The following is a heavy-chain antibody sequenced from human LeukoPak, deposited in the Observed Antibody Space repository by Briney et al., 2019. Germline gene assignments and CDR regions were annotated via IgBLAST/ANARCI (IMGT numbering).Heavy chain of an antibody. V-gene: IGHV4-4*02. CDR3: ARDGYERGDDTDYMDV. Sequence: PSETLSLTCAVSGGSISGGYWWSWVRQPPGKGLEWIGEIFHSGSTKYNPSLKSRVSISVDKSKNQFSLRLNSVTTADTAVYYCARDGYERGDDTDYMDVWGKGTTVTVSS. J-gene: IGHJ6*03. CDR2: IFHSGST. CDR1: GGSISGGYW. D-gene: IGHD2-2*03.